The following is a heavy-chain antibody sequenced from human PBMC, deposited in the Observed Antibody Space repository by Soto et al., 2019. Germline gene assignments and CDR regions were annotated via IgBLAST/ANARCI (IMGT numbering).Heavy chain of an antibody. J-gene: IGHJ6*02. CDR3: VMVDNYVTPTPQDV. Sequence: QVQLVQSVDEVKKPGASVKVSCKASGYIFVNYGIAWVRQAPGQGLEWMGWISPYTGNTHSATTIQGRLTMTTDTSTSTAYMALGSLTSDDTAVYYCVMVDNYVTPTPQDVWGQGTTVTVS. V-gene: IGHV1-18*01. CDR2: ISPYTGNT. D-gene: IGHD3-16*01. CDR1: GYIFVNYG.